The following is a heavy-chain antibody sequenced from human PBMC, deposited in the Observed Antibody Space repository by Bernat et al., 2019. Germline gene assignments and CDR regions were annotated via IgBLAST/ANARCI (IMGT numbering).Heavy chain of an antibody. Sequence: EVQLVESGGGLVQPGGSLRLSCAASGFTFSSYWMSWVRQAPGKGLEWVANIKQDGSEKYYVDSVKGRFTISRDNAKNSLYLQMNSLRAEDTTVYYCARDPLDYDFWSGYPDYWGQGTLVTVSS. CDR2: IKQDGSEK. D-gene: IGHD3-3*01. CDR3: ARDPLDYDFWSGYPDY. J-gene: IGHJ4*02. CDR1: GFTFSSYW. V-gene: IGHV3-7*03.